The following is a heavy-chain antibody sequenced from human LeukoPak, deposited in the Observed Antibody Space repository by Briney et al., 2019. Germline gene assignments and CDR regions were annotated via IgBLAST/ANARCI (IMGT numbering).Heavy chain of an antibody. Sequence: PGGSLRLSCAASGFTFSSYNMNWVRQAPGKGLEWVANIKQDGSEKYYVDSVKGRFTISRDNAKNSLYLQMNSLRAEDTAVYYCARVGYDFWSGYYNPYYFDYWGQGTLVTVSS. CDR1: GFTFSSYN. CDR2: IKQDGSEK. J-gene: IGHJ4*02. V-gene: IGHV3-7*01. D-gene: IGHD3-3*01. CDR3: ARVGYDFWSGYYNPYYFDY.